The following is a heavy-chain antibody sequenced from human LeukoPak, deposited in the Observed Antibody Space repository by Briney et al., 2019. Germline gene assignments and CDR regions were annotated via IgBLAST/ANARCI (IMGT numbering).Heavy chain of an antibody. CDR3: VKGPCSGGSCYFGY. CDR1: GFTFSTYA. Sequence: GGSLRLSCSASGFTFSTYAMHWVRQAPGKGLEYVSTINSNGRTTYYADSVKGRFTISRDNSKNTVYLQMSSLRDEDTAVYYCVKGPCSGGSCYFGYWGQGTLVTVSS. CDR2: INSNGRTT. J-gene: IGHJ4*02. D-gene: IGHD2-15*01. V-gene: IGHV3-64D*06.